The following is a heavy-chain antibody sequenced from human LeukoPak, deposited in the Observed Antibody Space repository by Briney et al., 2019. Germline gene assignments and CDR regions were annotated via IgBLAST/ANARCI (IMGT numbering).Heavy chain of an antibody. V-gene: IGHV4-34*01. CDR1: GGSFSGYY. D-gene: IGHD5-24*01. CDR3: ARGVGGWLQLGFFDY. Sequence: SETLSLTCAVYGGSFSGYYWSWIRQPPGKGLEWIGEINHSGSTNYNPSLKSRVTISVDTSKNQFSLKLSSVTAADTAVYCCARGVGGWLQLGFFDYWGQGTLVTVSS. J-gene: IGHJ4*02. CDR2: INHSGST.